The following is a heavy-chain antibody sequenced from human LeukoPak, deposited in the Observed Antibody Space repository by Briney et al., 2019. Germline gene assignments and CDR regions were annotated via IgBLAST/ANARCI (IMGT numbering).Heavy chain of an antibody. CDR1: GASLSSYY. D-gene: IGHD3-10*01. CDR3: ARHYGSGSYPLDY. J-gene: IGHJ4*02. Sequence: SETLSLTCTVTGASLSSYYWNWIRQPPGKGLEYIGYIHYSGSTKYNPSLKSRITMSVDTSKNQFSLNLRSVTAADTAVYYCARHYGSGSYPLDYWGQGTLVTVSS. V-gene: IGHV4-59*08. CDR2: IHYSGST.